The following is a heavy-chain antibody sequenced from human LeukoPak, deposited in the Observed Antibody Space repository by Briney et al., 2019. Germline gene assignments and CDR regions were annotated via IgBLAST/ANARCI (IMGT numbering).Heavy chain of an antibody. V-gene: IGHV3-64*01. CDR3: ARDGSNWDFDY. J-gene: IGHJ4*02. Sequence: GGSLRLSCAASGFTFSGYPMHWVRQAPGKGLEYLSGISANGGSTYYANSVKGRFTISRDNSKNTLYLQMGSLRPEDMAVYYCARDGSNWDFDYWGQGTLVTVSS. CDR2: ISANGGST. D-gene: IGHD6-13*01. CDR1: GFTFSGYP.